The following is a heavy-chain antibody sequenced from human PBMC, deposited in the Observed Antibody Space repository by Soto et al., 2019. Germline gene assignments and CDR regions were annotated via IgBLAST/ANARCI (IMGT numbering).Heavy chain of an antibody. J-gene: IGHJ4*02. CDR3: AKDLPPCSGGSCYPAALFDY. CDR1: GFTFSSYS. V-gene: IGHV3-21*04. Sequence: PGGSLRLSCAASGFTFSSYSMNWVRQAPGKGLEWVSSISSSSSYIYYADSVKGRFTISRDNAKNTLYLQMNSLRAEDTAVYYCAKDLPPCSGGSCYPAALFDYWGQGTLVTVSS. CDR2: ISSSSSYI. D-gene: IGHD2-15*01.